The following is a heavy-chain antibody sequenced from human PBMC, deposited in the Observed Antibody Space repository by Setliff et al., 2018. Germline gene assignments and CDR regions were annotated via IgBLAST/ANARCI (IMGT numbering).Heavy chain of an antibody. J-gene: IGHJ4*02. D-gene: IGHD2-8*02. CDR3: ARHGGYTTTWYWGTFDY. V-gene: IGHV4-34*01. CDR2: INHSRST. CDR1: GGTFSDYH. Sequence: ETLSLTCAAYGGTFSDYHWTWIRQSPEKGLEWIGEINHSRSTNYNPSLKSRVIISVDTSKNQFSLRLYSVTATDTAVYYCARHGGYTTTWYWGTFDYWGQGSPVTVSS.